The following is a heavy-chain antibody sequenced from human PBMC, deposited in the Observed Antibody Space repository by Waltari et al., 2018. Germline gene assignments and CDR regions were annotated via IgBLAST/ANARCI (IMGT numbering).Heavy chain of an antibody. V-gene: IGHV4-39*01. CDR2: SYYSGGT. D-gene: IGHD3-22*01. CDR3: ARITYYYDSSGYYYGRFFDY. CDR1: GGSISSSSDY. J-gene: IGHJ4*02. Sequence: QLQLQESGPGLVKPSETLSLTCTVSGGSISSSSDYWGWIRQPPGKGLEWIGSSYYSGGTSHTPSLKCRVTISVYTSKNQFSRKLSSVTAADTAVYYCARITYYYDSSGYYYGRFFDYWGQGTLFTVSS.